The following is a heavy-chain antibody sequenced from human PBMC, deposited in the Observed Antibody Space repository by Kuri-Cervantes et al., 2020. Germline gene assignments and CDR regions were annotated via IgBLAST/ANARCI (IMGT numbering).Heavy chain of an antibody. CDR1: KFSLSDYL. V-gene: IGHV3-11*01. CDR3: AKDTVVVITPNFDY. J-gene: IGHJ4*02. D-gene: IGHD3-22*01. CDR2: INSGGTTI. Sequence: GGSLRLSCVASKFSLSDYLMTWIRQAPGKGLEYIAHINSGGTTISYTDSVRGRFTVSRDSAKDSLYLQMNNLKAEDTALYYCAKDTVVVITPNFDYWGQGTLVTVSS.